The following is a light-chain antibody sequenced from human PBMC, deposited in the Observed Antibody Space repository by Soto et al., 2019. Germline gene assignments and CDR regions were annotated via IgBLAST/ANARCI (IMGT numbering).Light chain of an antibody. Sequence: ELMMTQSPATLSVSPGERATLSCRASQSISGNIAWYQQKPGQAPRLLIYDASIRASGIRARFSGTGFGREFTLSISSLESEDSAVYYCQQYNSWTLISFGQGTRLEIK. CDR3: QQYNSWTLIS. J-gene: IGKJ5*01. CDR1: QSISGN. CDR2: DAS. V-gene: IGKV3-15*01.